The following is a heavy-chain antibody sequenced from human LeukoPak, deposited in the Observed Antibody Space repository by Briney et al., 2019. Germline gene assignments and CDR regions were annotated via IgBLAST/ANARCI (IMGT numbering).Heavy chain of an antibody. Sequence: SVKVSCKASGGTFSSYAISWVRQAPGQGLEWMGGIIPIFGTANYAQKFQGRVTITTDESTSAAYMELSSLRSEDTAVYYCARSTQIPTNNWNYGGIDYYYYYMDVWGKGTTVTVSS. D-gene: IGHD1-7*01. V-gene: IGHV1-69*05. CDR3: ARSTQIPTNNWNYGGIDYYYYYMDV. CDR1: GGTFSSYA. CDR2: IIPIFGTA. J-gene: IGHJ6*03.